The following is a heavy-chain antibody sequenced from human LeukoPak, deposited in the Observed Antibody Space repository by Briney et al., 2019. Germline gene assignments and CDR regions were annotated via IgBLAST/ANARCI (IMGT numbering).Heavy chain of an antibody. D-gene: IGHD6-6*01. J-gene: IGHJ6*02. CDR3: ARGRYSSSINSMDV. CDR2: IIPIFGTA. CDR1: GGTFSSYT. V-gene: IGHV1-69*13. Sequence: SVKVSCKASGGTFSSYTISWVRQAPGQGLEWMGGIIPIFGTANYAQKFQGRVTITADESTSTAYMELGSLRSEDTAVYYCARGRYSSSINSMDVWGQGTTVTVSS.